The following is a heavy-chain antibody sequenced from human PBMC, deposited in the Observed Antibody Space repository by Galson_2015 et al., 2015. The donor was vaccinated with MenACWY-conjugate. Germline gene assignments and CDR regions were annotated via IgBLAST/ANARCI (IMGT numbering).Heavy chain of an antibody. Sequence: SETLSLTCTVYGGSFSGYYWSWIRQPPGKGLEWLGEINHSGSTNYNPSLKSRVTISVDTSKNHFSLKLSSMTAADTAVYYCARRGGYSYAMDVWGQGTTVTVSS. CDR1: GGSFSGYY. V-gene: IGHV4-34*01. CDR2: INHSGST. D-gene: IGHD5-18*01. CDR3: ARRGGYSYAMDV. J-gene: IGHJ6*02.